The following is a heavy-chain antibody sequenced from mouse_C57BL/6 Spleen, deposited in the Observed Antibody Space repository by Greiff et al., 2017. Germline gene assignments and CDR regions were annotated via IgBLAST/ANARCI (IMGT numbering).Heavy chain of an antibody. D-gene: IGHD1-1*01. J-gene: IGHJ3*01. CDR2: IWSGGST. CDR1: GFSLTSYG. V-gene: IGHV2-2*01. Sequence: QVQLQQSGPGLVQPSQSLSITCTVSGFSLTSYGVHWVRQSPGKGLEWLGVIWSGGSTDYNAAFISRLSISKDNSKSQVFFKMNSLQADDTAIYYCAILRGCAYWGQGTLVTVSA. CDR3: AILRGCAY.